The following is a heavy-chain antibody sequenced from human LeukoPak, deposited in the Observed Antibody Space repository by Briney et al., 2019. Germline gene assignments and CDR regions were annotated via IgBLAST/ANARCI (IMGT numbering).Heavy chain of an antibody. CDR2: ISAYNGYT. CDR3: ARESTTHSSSWYTD. Sequence: ASVKVSCKASGYTFTSYSISWVRQAPGQGLEWMGWISAYNGYTNCAQKFQGRVTMTTDTSTNTAYMELRSLRSDDTAVYYCARESTTHSSSWYTDWGQGTLVTVSS. V-gene: IGHV1-18*01. J-gene: IGHJ4*02. D-gene: IGHD6-13*01. CDR1: GYTFTSYS.